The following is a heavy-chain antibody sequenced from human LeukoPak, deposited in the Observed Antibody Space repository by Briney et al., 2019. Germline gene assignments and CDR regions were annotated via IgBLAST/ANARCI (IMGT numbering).Heavy chain of an antibody. CDR3: ASRGYGSGSTLGFDY. CDR1: GGTFSSYA. CDR2: IIPIFGTA. V-gene: IGHV1-69*13. J-gene: IGHJ4*01. Sequence: SVKVSCKASGGTFSSYAISWVRQAPGQGLEWIGGIIPIFGTANYAQKFQDRVTITADESTSTTYMELSSLRSEDTAVYYCASRGYGSGSTLGFDYWGQGTLVTVSS. D-gene: IGHD3-10*01.